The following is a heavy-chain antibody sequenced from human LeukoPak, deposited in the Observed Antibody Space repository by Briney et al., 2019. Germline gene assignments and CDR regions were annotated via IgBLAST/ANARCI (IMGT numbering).Heavy chain of an antibody. CDR2: IIPIFGTA. CDR3: ARVEDIVVVPAALLNYYYGMDV. CDR1: GGTFSSYA. V-gene: IGHV1-69*01. D-gene: IGHD2-2*01. Sequence: SVKVSCKASGGTFSSYAISWVRQAPGQGLEWMGVIIPIFGTANYAQKFQGRVTITSDESTSTAYMELSSLRSEDTAVYYCARVEDIVVVPAALLNYYYGMDVWGKGTTVTVSS. J-gene: IGHJ6*04.